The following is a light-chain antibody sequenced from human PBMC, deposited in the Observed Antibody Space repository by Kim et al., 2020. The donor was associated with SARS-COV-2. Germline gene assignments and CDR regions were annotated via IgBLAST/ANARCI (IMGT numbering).Light chain of an antibody. CDR2: RNN. CDR3: SAWDSSLGAWV. J-gene: IGLJ3*02. Sequence: QAGLTQPPSVSKGLRQTATLTCTGNSNNVGNQGAAWLQQDQGHPPKLLSYRNNNRPSGISERFSASRSGNTASLTITGLQPEDEADYYCSAWDSSLGAWVFGGGTQLTVL. CDR1: SNNVGNQG. V-gene: IGLV10-54*04.